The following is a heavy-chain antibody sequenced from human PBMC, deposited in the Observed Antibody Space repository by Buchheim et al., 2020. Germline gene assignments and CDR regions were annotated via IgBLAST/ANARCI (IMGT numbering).Heavy chain of an antibody. D-gene: IGHD3-3*01. V-gene: IGHV3-48*03. CDR2: ISSSGSTI. CDR1: GFTFSSYE. J-gene: IGHJ6*02. CDR3: ARTGTYYDFWSGYLPGDYYYYGMDV. Sequence: EVRLVESGGGLVQPGGSLRLSCAASGFTFSSYEMNWVRQAPGKGLEWVSYISSSGSTIYYADSVKGRFTISRDNAKNSLYLQMNSLRAEDTAVYYCARTGTYYDFWSGYLPGDYYYYGMDVWGQGTT.